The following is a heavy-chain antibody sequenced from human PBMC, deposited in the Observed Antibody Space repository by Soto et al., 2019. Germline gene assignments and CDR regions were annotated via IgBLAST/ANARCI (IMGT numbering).Heavy chain of an antibody. D-gene: IGHD2-8*01. CDR3: ARVRTSGSWYFDL. J-gene: IGHJ2*01. CDR2: IIPIFGTT. CDR1: GGTFSGFT. V-gene: IGHV1-69*12. Sequence: QVQLVQSGAEVKKPGSSVKVSCKASGGTFSGFTISWVRQAPGQGLEWMGGIIPIFGTTNYAQKFQGRVTITADESTSTAYMELSSLRSEDTAMYYCARVRTSGSWYFDLWGRGTRVTVSS.